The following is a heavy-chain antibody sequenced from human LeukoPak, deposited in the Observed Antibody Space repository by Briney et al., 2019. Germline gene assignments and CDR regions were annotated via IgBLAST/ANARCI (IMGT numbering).Heavy chain of an antibody. CDR1: GLTFSTYA. CDR2: ISGSGGRT. J-gene: IGHJ4*02. D-gene: IGHD1-7*01. Sequence: GGSLRLSCAASGLTFSTYAMSWVRQAPGKGLEWVSAISGSGGRTYSADSVKGRFTISRDNAKHTVYLQMNSLRAEDTAVYYCAIVGTRPYWGQGTLVTVSS. CDR3: AIVGTRPY. V-gene: IGHV3-23*01.